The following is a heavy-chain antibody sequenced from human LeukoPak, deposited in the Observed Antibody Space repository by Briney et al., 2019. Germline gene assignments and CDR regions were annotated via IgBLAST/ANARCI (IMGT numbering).Heavy chain of an antibody. Sequence: GGSLRLSCAVSGFTLNSIYMTWFSQAPGKGLEWVSVIYVIGTTIYSDSIKDCFPMTRDNSANTLYLQLNSLRAEDTAVYYCAKEGRGANNARFGIDYWGQGTLVTVSS. CDR1: GFTLNSIY. J-gene: IGHJ4*02. D-gene: IGHD5-24*01. V-gene: IGHV3-66*01. CDR3: AKEGRGANNARFGIDY. CDR2: IYVIGTT.